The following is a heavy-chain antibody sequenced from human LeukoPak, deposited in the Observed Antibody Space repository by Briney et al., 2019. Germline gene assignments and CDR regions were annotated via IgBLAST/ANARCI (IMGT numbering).Heavy chain of an antibody. CDR2: TYYRSKWYN. Sequence: SQTLSLTCAISGDSVSSNSAAWNWIRQSPSRGLEWLGRTYYRSKWYNDYAVSVKGRIAINPDTSKNQFSLQLNSVTPEDTAVYYCARAKGRSPLFDYWGQGTLVTASS. V-gene: IGHV6-1*01. CDR1: GDSVSSNSAA. D-gene: IGHD6-13*01. J-gene: IGHJ4*02. CDR3: ARAKGRSPLFDY.